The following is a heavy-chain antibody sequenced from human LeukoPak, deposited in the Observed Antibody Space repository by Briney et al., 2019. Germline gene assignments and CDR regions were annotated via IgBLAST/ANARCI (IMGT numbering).Heavy chain of an antibody. Sequence: ASVKVSCKASGYTFTSYGISWVRQAPGQGLEWMGWINPNSGGTNYAQKFQGRVTMTRDTSISTAYMELSRLRSDDTAVYYCARVYDSSGQRDMDVWGKGPRSPSP. CDR1: GYTFTSYG. D-gene: IGHD3-22*01. V-gene: IGHV1-2*02. J-gene: IGHJ6*03. CDR3: ARVYDSSGQRDMDV. CDR2: INPNSGGT.